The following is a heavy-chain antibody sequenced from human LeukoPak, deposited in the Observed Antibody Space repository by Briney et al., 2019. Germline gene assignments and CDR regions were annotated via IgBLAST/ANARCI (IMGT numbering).Heavy chain of an antibody. J-gene: IGHJ4*02. CDR1: GVSISGYY. CDR2: IYHSGST. Sequence: SETLSLTCSVSGVSISGYYWSWIRQPPGKGLEWIGYIYHSGSTDYNPLLKSRVTISVDTSEKHLSLTLTSVTAADTAVYYCAREGGIWFGEFPYFDYWGRGTLVTVSS. D-gene: IGHD3-10*01. V-gene: IGHV4-59*01. CDR3: AREGGIWFGEFPYFDY.